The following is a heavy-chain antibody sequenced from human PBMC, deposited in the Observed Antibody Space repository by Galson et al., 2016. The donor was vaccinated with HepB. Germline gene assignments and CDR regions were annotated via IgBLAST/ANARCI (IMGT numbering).Heavy chain of an antibody. CDR1: DFIFSNYA. D-gene: IGHD1-26*01. V-gene: IGHV3-23*01. CDR2: IRGNGRAT. J-gene: IGHJ3*02. CDR3: AKGGSYRSLDAFHI. Sequence: SLRLSCAASDFIFSNYAMNWVRQAPGKGLEWVSGIRGNGRATYYAASVKGRSTISRDNSKNTLYLQMNSLRAEDTAVYYCAKGGSYRSLDAFHIWGQGTMVTVSS.